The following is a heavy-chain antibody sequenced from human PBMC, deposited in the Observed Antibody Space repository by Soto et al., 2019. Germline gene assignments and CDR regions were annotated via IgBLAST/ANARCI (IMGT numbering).Heavy chain of an antibody. CDR1: GGSISSYY. Sequence: SETLSLTCTVSGGSISSYYWSWIRQPPGKGLEWIGYIYYSGSTNYNPSLKSRVTISVDTSKNQFSLKLSSVTAADTAVYYCARGAYDYVWGSYRYRQSWFDYWGRGTLVTVSS. J-gene: IGHJ4*02. D-gene: IGHD3-16*02. V-gene: IGHV4-59*01. CDR2: IYYSGST. CDR3: ARGAYDYVWGSYRYRQSWFDY.